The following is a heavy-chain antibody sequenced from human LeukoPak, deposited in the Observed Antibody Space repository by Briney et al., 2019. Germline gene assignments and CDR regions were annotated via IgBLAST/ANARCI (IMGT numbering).Heavy chain of an antibody. CDR2: IYHSGST. CDR3: ARTQREYYYDSSGAIDAFDI. CDR1: GDSISSSSYY. J-gene: IGHJ3*02. V-gene: IGHV4-39*07. Sequence: PSETLSLTCTVSGDSISSSSYYWGFIRQPPGQGLEWIGSIYHSGSTYYNPSLKSRVTISVDTSKNQFSLKLSSVTAADTAIYYCARTQREYYYDSSGAIDAFDIWGQGTMVTVSS. D-gene: IGHD3-22*01.